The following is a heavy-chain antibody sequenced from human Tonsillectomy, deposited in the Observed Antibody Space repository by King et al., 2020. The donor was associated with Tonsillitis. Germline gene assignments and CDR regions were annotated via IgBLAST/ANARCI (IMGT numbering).Heavy chain of an antibody. D-gene: IGHD2-2*01. J-gene: IGHJ3*02. CDR1: GGTFSSYA. CDR2: IIPIFGTA. Sequence: VQLVESGAEVKKPGSSVKVSCKASGGTFSSYAISWVRQAPGQGLEWMGGIIPIFGTANYAQKFQGRCTITADESTSTAYMELSSRRSEDTAVYYCARVGGEDIVVVPAADAFDIWGQGTMVTVSS. V-gene: IGHV1-69*01. CDR3: ARVGGEDIVVVPAADAFDI.